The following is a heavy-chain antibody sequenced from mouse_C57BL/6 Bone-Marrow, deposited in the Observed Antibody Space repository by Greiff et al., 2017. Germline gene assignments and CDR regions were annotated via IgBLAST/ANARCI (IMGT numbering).Heavy chain of an antibody. Sequence: QVQLQQPGAELVKPGASVKLSCKASGYTFTSYWMHWVKPRPGQGLEWIGMIHPNSGSTNYNEKFKSKATLTVDKSSSTAYMQLSSLTSEDSAVYYGARPLITTVVAHYAMDYWGQGTSVTVSS. V-gene: IGHV1-64*01. J-gene: IGHJ4*01. CDR1: GYTFTSYW. D-gene: IGHD1-1*01. CDR3: ARPLITTVVAHYAMDY. CDR2: IHPNSGST.